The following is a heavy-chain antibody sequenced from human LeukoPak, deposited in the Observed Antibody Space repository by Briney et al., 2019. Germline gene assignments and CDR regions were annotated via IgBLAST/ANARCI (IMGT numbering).Heavy chain of an antibody. CDR2: IIPILGIA. D-gene: IGHD2-8*01. Sequence: SVRVSCRASGGTFSSYAISWVRQAPGQGLEWMGRIIPILGIANYARKFQGRVTITADKSTSTAYMELSSLRSEDTAVYYCASSREYCTNGVCLFDIWGQGTMVTVSS. J-gene: IGHJ3*02. CDR1: GGTFSSYA. CDR3: ASSREYCTNGVCLFDI. V-gene: IGHV1-69*04.